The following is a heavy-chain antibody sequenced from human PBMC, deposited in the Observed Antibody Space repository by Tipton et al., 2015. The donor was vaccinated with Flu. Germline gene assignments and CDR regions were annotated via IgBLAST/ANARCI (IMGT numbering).Heavy chain of an antibody. V-gene: IGHV3-66*02. D-gene: IGHD2-2*02. J-gene: IGHJ4*02. CDR2: LYTAGSA. CDR3: AAINFGSDY. CDR1: GFSVSNNY. Sequence: GSLRLSCAASGFSVSNNYINWVRQAPGKGLEWVSLLYTAGSADYANSVKGRFTISRDNSKNTLYLQMNSLRVEDTAVYYCAAINFGSDYWGRGTLVTVSS.